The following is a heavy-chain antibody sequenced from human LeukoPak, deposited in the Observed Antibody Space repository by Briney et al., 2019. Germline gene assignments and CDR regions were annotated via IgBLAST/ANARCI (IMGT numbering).Heavy chain of an antibody. J-gene: IGHJ5*02. Sequence: SETLSLTCTVSGGSISSYYWSWIRQPPGKGLEWIGYIYYSGSTNYNPSLKSRVTISVDTSKNQFSLKLSSVTAADTAVYYCARGGQDIVLMVYRNWFDPWGQGTLVTVSS. D-gene: IGHD2-8*01. CDR2: IYYSGST. V-gene: IGHV4-59*12. CDR1: GGSISSYY. CDR3: ARGGQDIVLMVYRNWFDP.